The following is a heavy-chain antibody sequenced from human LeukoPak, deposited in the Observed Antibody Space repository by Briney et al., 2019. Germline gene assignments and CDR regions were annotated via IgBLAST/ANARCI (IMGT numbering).Heavy chain of an antibody. D-gene: IGHD4-23*01. V-gene: IGHV4-59*01. CDR2: IYYSGST. J-gene: IGHJ3*02. CDR1: GGSISSYY. Sequence: SETLSLTCTVSGGSISSYYWSWIRQPPGKGLEWIGYIYYSGSTNYNPSLKSRVTISVDTSKNQFSLMLSSVTAADTAVYYCARDDYGGNSDDAFDIWGQGTMVTVSS. CDR3: ARDDYGGNSDDAFDI.